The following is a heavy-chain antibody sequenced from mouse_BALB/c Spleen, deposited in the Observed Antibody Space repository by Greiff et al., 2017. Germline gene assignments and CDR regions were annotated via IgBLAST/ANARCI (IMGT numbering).Heavy chain of an antibody. V-gene: IGHV5-17*02. CDR3: AREGYYYGSSYYFDY. Sequence: EVKLVESGGGLVQPGGSRKLSCAASGFTFSSFGMHWVRQAPEKGLEWVAYISSGSSTIYYADTVKGRFTISRDNPKNTLFLQMTSLRSEDTAMYYCAREGYYYGSSYYFDYWGQGTTLTVSS. CDR2: ISSGSSTI. CDR1: GFTFSSFG. D-gene: IGHD1-1*01. J-gene: IGHJ2*01.